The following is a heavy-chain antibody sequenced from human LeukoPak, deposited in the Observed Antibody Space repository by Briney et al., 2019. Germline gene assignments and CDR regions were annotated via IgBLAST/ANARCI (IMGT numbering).Heavy chain of an antibody. CDR3: ANGYCTNGVCYNYGMDV. CDR1: GYTFTSYY. V-gene: IGHV1-46*01. Sequence: ASVKVSCKASGYTFTSYYMHWVRQAPGQGLEWMGIINPSGGSTSYAQKFQGRVTMTRDTSTSTVHMELSSLRSEDTAVYHCANGYCTNGVCYNYGMDVWGQGTTVTVSS. J-gene: IGHJ6*02. D-gene: IGHD2-8*01. CDR2: INPSGGST.